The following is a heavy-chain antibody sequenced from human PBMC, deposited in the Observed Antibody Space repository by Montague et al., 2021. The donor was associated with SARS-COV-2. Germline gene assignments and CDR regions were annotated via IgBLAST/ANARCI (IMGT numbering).Heavy chain of an antibody. CDR2: IYYSGTA. J-gene: IGHJ5*02. CDR3: ARLVGGRETRFDP. Sequence: SETLSLTCTVSGGSISTYYRSWIRQPPGKGLEWIGYIYYSGTANYNPSLKSRVTISVDTSKNQFSLKVRSVTAADTAVYYCARLVGGRETRFDPWGQGTLVTVSS. V-gene: IGHV4-59*08. D-gene: IGHD3-10*01. CDR1: GGSISTYY.